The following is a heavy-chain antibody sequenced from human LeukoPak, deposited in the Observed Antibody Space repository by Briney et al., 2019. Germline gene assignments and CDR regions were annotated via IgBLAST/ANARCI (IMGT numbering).Heavy chain of an antibody. CDR2: INQDGSGE. J-gene: IGHJ5*02. Sequence: GGSLRLSCAASGFTFRRYWMSWVRQGQGKGLEWVATINQDGSGEYYVDSVKARCTISREEAKNSLYLQISGMRAEDTAVYHCARKLYYYDTSPAGWFDPWGQGTMVTISS. CDR1: GFTFRRYW. V-gene: IGHV3-7*01. D-gene: IGHD3-22*01. CDR3: ARKLYYYDTSPAGWFDP.